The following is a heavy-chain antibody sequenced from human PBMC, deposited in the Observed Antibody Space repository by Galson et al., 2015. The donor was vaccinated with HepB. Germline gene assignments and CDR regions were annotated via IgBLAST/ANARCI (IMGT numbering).Heavy chain of an antibody. D-gene: IGHD4-17*01. Sequence: SLRLSCAASGFTFSSYWMSWVRQAPGKGLEWVANIKQDGSEKYYVDSVKGRFTISRDNAKNSLYLQMNSLRAEDTAVYYCARLILPYGDYFDYWGQGTLVTVSS. V-gene: IGHV3-7*03. J-gene: IGHJ4*02. CDR1: GFTFSSYW. CDR2: IKQDGSEK. CDR3: ARLILPYGDYFDY.